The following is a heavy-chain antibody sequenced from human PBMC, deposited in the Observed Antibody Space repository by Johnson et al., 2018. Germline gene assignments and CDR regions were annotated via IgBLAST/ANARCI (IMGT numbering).Heavy chain of an antibody. CDR2: IWYDVSIK. Sequence: VQLVESGGGVVQPGRSLRLSCAASGFTFSSYGMHWVRQAPGKGLEWVAVIWYDVSIKYYADSVKGRFTISSDNAKNTRYLEMNSLRAEDTAVYYCARDTGNHDGSGETWFDPWGQGTLVTVSS. CDR3: ARDTGNHDGSGETWFDP. V-gene: IGHV3-33*01. CDR1: GFTFSSYG. J-gene: IGHJ5*02. D-gene: IGHD3-10*01.